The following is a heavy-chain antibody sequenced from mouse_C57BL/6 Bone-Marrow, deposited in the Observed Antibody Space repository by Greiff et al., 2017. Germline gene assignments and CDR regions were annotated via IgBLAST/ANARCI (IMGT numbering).Heavy chain of an antibody. V-gene: IGHV1-4*01. J-gene: IGHJ3*01. CDR2: INPSSGYT. CDR3: ARSYYGYDGAY. CDR1: GYTFTSYT. Sequence: VQLVESGAELARPGASVKMSCKASGYTFTSYTMHWVKQRPGQGLEWIGYINPSSGYTKYNQKFKDKATLTADKSSSTAYMQLSSLTSEDSAVYYCARSYYGYDGAYWGQGTLVTVSA. D-gene: IGHD2-2*01.